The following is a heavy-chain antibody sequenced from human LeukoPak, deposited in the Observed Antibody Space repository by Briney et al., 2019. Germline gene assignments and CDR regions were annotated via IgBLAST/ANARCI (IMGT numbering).Heavy chain of an antibody. CDR1: DGSISSYY. CDR3: ARVSRSSSWSRGRGYFDY. J-gene: IGHJ4*02. D-gene: IGHD6-13*01. CDR2: IYYSGST. Sequence: SETLSLTCTVSDGSISSYYWSWIRQPPGKGLEWIGYIYYSGSTNYNPSLKSRVTISVDTSKNQFSLKLSSVTAADTAVYYCARVSRSSSWSRGRGYFDYWGQGTLVTVSS. V-gene: IGHV4-59*01.